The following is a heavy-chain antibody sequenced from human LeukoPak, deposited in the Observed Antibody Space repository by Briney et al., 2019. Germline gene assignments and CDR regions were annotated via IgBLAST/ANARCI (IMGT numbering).Heavy chain of an antibody. CDR2: IYYSGST. J-gene: IGHJ2*01. CDR1: GVSVSSYY. CDR3: ARDILNYYGSENYWYFDL. Sequence: SETLSLTCTVSGVSVSSYYWSWIRQPPGKGLEWIGYIYYSGSTNYNPSLKSRVTISVDTSKNQFSLKLSSVTAADTAVYYCARDILNYYGSENYWYFDLWGRGTLVTVSS. D-gene: IGHD3-10*01. V-gene: IGHV4-59*02.